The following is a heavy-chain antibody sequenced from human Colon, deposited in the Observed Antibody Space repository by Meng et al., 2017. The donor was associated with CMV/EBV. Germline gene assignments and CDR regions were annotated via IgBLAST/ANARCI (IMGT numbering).Heavy chain of an antibody. Sequence: QITLKESGTTLVKPTQTLTLTCTFSGFSLSTIGMGVGWIRQPPGKALEWLGVIYWDDDKRYSPSLKSRLTITKDTSKNQVVLTMTNLDPLDTATYYCAHRPYGSGSYFFDYWGQGTLVTVSS. CDR1: GFSLSTIGMG. J-gene: IGHJ4*02. D-gene: IGHD3-10*01. V-gene: IGHV2-5*02. CDR2: IYWDDDK. CDR3: AHRPYGSGSYFFDY.